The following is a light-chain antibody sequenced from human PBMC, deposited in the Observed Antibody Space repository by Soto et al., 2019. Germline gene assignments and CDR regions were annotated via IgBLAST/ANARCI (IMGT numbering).Light chain of an antibody. CDR1: QTIDSW. J-gene: IGKJ1*01. V-gene: IGKV1-5*01. CDR2: DAS. Sequence: DIQITQSPSTLSATVGDRVTITCRASQTIDSWLAWYQQRPGKPPNLLIYDASNLESGVPSTFSGSGSGTEFTLTISSLQPDDFATYYCQQYTTYPRTLGQGTKVDIK. CDR3: QQYTTYPRT.